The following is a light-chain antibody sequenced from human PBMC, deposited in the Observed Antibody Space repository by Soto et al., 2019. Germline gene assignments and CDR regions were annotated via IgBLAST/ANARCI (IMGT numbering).Light chain of an antibody. Sequence: DIQMTQSPSSLSASVGDRVTITCRASQSISSYLNWYQQKPGKAPKLLIYAASSLQSGDPSRFSGSGSGTAFTLTISSLQPEDFATYYCQQSYSTPPEFTFGRGTKVDIK. CDR2: AAS. CDR3: QQSYSTPPEFT. J-gene: IGKJ3*01. V-gene: IGKV1-39*01. CDR1: QSISSY.